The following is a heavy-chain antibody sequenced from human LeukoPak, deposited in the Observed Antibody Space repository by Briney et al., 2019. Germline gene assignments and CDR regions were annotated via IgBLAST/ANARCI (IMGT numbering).Heavy chain of an antibody. CDR3: AREGTSNGFDI. J-gene: IGHJ3*02. CDR1: GFTFSTYE. D-gene: IGHD1-1*01. V-gene: IGHV3-48*03. CDR2: TSSSGTTK. Sequence: GGSLRLSCAASGFTFSTYEMNWVRQAPAKGLEWVSWTSSSGTTKYYADSVKGRFTISRDNAKNSLYLQMNSLRAEDTAVYYCAREGTSNGFDIWGQGVMVTVSS.